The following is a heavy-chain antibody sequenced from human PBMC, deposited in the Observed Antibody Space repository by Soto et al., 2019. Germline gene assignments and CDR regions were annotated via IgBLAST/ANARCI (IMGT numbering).Heavy chain of an antibody. D-gene: IGHD1-26*01. CDR2: TSGSGGST. CDR3: AKSIAVGGSSRRAVDY. J-gene: IGHJ4*02. V-gene: IGHV3-23*01. Sequence: EVQLLESGGGLVQPGGSLRLSCAASGFTFSSYAMSWVRQAPGKGLEWVSATSGSGGSTYYADSVKGRFTISRDNSKNTLYLQMNSLRAEDTAVYYCAKSIAVGGSSRRAVDYWGQGTLVTVSS. CDR1: GFTFSSYA.